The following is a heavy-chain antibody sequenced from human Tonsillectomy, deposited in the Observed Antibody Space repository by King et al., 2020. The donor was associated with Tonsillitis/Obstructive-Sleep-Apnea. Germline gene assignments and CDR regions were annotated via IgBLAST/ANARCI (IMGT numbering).Heavy chain of an antibody. Sequence: VQLVESGAEVKKPGESLKISCKGSGYTFTNYWIGWVRQMPGKGLEWMGIIYPGDSDAIYSPSFQGQVTISADKSITTAYLQWSSLKASDTAMYYCTRQQLNDNWFDPWGQGTLVTVSS. J-gene: IGHJ5*02. CDR1: GYTFTNYW. CDR3: TRQQLNDNWFDP. D-gene: IGHD5-18*01. CDR2: IYPGDSDA. V-gene: IGHV5-51*01.